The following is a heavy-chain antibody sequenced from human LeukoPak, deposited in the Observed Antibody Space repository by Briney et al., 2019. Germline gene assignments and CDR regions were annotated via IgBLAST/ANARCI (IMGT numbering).Heavy chain of an antibody. J-gene: IGHJ4*02. CDR2: IHHSGST. D-gene: IGHD5-18*01. CDR1: GYSISSGCY. V-gene: IGHV4-38-2*02. Sequence: PSETLSLTCAVSGYSISSGCYWGWIRQPPGKGLEWIATIHHSGSTYYNSSLKSRVTISVDTSKDQFSLRLSSVTAADTAVYYCVRDRGYNYGDLDFWGQGTLVTVSS. CDR3: VRDRGYNYGDLDF.